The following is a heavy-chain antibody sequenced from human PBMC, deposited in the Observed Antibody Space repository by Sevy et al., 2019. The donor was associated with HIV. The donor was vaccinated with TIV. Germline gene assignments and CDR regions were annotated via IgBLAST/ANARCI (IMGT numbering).Heavy chain of an antibody. CDR3: ARMGYYDSSAYTYFDF. V-gene: IGHV4-31*11. D-gene: IGHD3-22*01. J-gene: IGHJ4*02. CDR2: IYNSGST. Sequence: SETLSLTCAVSGGSISRSGYYWSWVRQHPGKGLEWIGYIYNSGSTYYNPSLKSRLTMSVDTFKNQFSLQLSSVTAADTAVYYCARMGYYDSSAYTYFDFWGQGTLVTVSS. CDR1: GGSISRSGYY.